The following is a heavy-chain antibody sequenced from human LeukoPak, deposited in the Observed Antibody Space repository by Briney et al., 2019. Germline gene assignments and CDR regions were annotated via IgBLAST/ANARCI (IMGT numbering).Heavy chain of an antibody. CDR3: AKRGVVIRGILVIGYHQEAYHYYF. D-gene: IGHD3-10*01. CDR1: AISLSNYA. CDR2: ISERGGST. V-gene: IGHV3-23*01. J-gene: IGHJ4*02. Sequence: GGSLRLSCVVSAISLSNYAMTWVRQAPGRGLEWVSYISERGGSTTYADSVKGRLTISRDTSLHTLYLQMNNLRAEDTAVYFCAKRGVVIRGILVIGYHQEAYHYYFWGQGVLVTASS.